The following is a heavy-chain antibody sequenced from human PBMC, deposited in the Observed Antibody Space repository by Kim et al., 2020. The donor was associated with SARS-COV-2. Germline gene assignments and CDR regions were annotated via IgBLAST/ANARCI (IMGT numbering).Heavy chain of an antibody. V-gene: IGHV3-48*02. CDR1: GFTFSTYS. CDR3: ATYYYDSRGYYYYFDY. Sequence: GGSLRLSCAGSGFTFSTYSMNWVRQAPGKGLEWVSYISGSSRTIYYADSVKGRFTISRDNAKNSLYLQMDSLRDEDTAVYYCATYYYDSRGYYYYFDYWG. J-gene: IGHJ4*01. CDR2: ISGSSRTI. D-gene: IGHD3-22*01.